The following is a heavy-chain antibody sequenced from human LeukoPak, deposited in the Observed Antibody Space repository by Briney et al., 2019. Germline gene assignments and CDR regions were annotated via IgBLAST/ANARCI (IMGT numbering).Heavy chain of an antibody. Sequence: PSETLSLTCTVSGGSLSRDYWNWFRQPPGKGLEWIGYIYDSGTTIYNSSPKSRVAISGDTSKSQFSLKLTSVTAADTAVYYCARKLAGANFDFWGQGTLVTVSS. V-gene: IGHV4-4*09. CDR2: IYDSGTT. CDR3: ARKLAGANFDF. CDR1: GGSLSRDY. D-gene: IGHD1-14*01. J-gene: IGHJ4*02.